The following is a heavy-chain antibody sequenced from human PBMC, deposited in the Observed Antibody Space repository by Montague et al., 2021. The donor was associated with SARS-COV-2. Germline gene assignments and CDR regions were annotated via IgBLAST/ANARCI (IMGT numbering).Heavy chain of an antibody. CDR3: ARLKRYFDSSGSPSAFDF. CDR1: GGSITNNIYY. Sequence: SETLSLTCTVSGGSITNNIYYWAWIRQPPGKGLEWIGSFYYTGNTYYNPSLKSRVTISVVTSKNHFTLKLSSVTAAETAVYYCARLKRYFDSSGSPSAFDFWGQGTMVTVSS. CDR2: FYYTGNT. D-gene: IGHD3-22*01. V-gene: IGHV4-39*02. J-gene: IGHJ3*01.